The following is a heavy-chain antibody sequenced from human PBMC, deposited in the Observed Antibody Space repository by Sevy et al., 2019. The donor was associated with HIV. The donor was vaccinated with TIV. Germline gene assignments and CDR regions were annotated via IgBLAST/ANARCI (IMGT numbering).Heavy chain of an antibody. D-gene: IGHD3-3*01. Sequence: GGSLRLSCAASGFTFSSYEMNWVRQAPGKGLEWVSYISSSGSTIYYADSVKGRFTISRDNAKNSLYLQMNSLRAEDTAVYYGARTYYDFWSGLVKNYYYYGMDVWGQGTTVTVSS. V-gene: IGHV3-48*03. J-gene: IGHJ6*02. CDR2: ISSSGSTI. CDR1: GFTFSSYE. CDR3: ARTYYDFWSGLVKNYYYYGMDV.